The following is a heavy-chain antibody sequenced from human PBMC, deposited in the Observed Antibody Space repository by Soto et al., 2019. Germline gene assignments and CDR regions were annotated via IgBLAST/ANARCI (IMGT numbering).Heavy chain of an antibody. CDR1: GFTFTNYW. Sequence: GGSLRLSCAASGFTFTNYWTHWVRQAPGKGLEWVAVISYDGSNKYYADSVKGRFTISRDNSKNTLYLQMNSLRAEDTAVYYCASLCSGGSCYDAFDIWGQGTMVTVSS. J-gene: IGHJ3*02. CDR2: ISYDGSNK. D-gene: IGHD2-15*01. CDR3: ASLCSGGSCYDAFDI. V-gene: IGHV3-30-3*01.